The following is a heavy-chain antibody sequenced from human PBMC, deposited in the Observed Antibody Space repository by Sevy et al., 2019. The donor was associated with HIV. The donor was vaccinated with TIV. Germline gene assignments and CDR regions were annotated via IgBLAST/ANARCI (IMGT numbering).Heavy chain of an antibody. CDR1: GFTFDDYG. CDR3: ARDGNGLFDY. CDR2: ISWNSGGI. Sequence: GGSLRLSCAASGFTFDDYGMHWIRQTPGKGLEWVSSISWNSGGIAYAASVKGRFTISRDNAKNSLYLQMNSLRAEDTAVYYCARDGNGLFDYWGQGTLVTVSS. D-gene: IGHD2-8*01. J-gene: IGHJ4*02. V-gene: IGHV3-9*01.